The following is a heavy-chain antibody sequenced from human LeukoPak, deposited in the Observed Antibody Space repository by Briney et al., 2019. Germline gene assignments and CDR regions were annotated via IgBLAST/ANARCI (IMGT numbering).Heavy chain of an antibody. V-gene: IGHV1-18*01. D-gene: IGHD3-9*01. J-gene: IGHJ6*03. CDR3: ARTNPYLTTYYYYMDV. CDR1: GYPFTSHR. Sequence: ASVKVSCKASGYPFTSHRISWVRQAPGQGLEWMGWISSYNGNTNYAQKLHGRVTMATDTSTSTAYMHLRSLRSDDTAVYYCARTNPYLTTYYYYMDVWVKGTTVTIS. CDR2: ISSYNGNT.